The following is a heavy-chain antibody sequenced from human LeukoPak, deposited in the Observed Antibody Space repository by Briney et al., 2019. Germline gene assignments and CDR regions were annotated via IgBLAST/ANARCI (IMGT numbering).Heavy chain of an antibody. D-gene: IGHD4-23*01. V-gene: IGHV3-7*04. CDR3: VRADGNSGNAY. Sequence: GWSLRLSCAGSGCTFRNYWMSWVRQAPGKGLEGVANIEQDGSEKYYGDSVRGRFSISRDNVKISLYLQMNSLRAEDTAVYYCVRADGNSGNAYWGQRTLVTVSS. CDR2: IEQDGSEK. J-gene: IGHJ4*02. CDR1: GCTFRNYW.